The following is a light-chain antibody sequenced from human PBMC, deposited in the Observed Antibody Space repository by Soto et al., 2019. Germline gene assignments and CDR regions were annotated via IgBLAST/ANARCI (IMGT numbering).Light chain of an antibody. CDR2: GAS. Sequence: EIVLTQSPGSLSLSPGERATLSCRASQSVSSTFFAWYQQRPGQAPRLLMYGASSRATGIPERFSGSGSGKDFTLTISRLEPEDLAVYYCQQFDSSVTFGQGTKVEIK. J-gene: IGKJ1*01. V-gene: IGKV3-20*01. CDR3: QQFDSSVT. CDR1: QSVSSTF.